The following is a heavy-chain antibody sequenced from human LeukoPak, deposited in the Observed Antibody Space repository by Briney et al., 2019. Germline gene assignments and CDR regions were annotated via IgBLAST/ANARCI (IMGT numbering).Heavy chain of an antibody. J-gene: IGHJ3*02. V-gene: IGHV1-18*01. CDR2: ISAYNGNT. Sequence: ASVKASCKASDYTFTSYGISWVRQAPGQGLEWMGWISAYNGNTNYAQKLQGRVTMTTDTSTSTAYMELRSLRSDDTAVYYCARVPDYYDSSGYYHDAFDIWGQGTMVTVSS. CDR3: ARVPDYYDSSGYYHDAFDI. CDR1: DYTFTSYG. D-gene: IGHD3-22*01.